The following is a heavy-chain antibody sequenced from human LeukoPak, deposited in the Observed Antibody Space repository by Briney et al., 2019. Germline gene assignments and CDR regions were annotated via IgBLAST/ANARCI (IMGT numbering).Heavy chain of an antibody. CDR2: IKPDGSDK. V-gene: IGHV3-7*01. CDR3: ARVGSSDWSFDY. Sequence: GGSLRLSCAASGFTLTSYWMSWVRQAPGKGLEWAANIKPDGSDKYYVDSVKGRFTISRDNAKNSLSLQMNSLRAEDTAVYYCARVGSSDWSFDYWGQGTLVTVSS. CDR1: GFTLTSYW. J-gene: IGHJ4*02. D-gene: IGHD6-19*01.